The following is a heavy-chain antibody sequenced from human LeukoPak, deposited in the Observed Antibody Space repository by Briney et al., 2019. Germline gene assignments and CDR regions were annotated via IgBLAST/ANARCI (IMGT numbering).Heavy chain of an antibody. J-gene: IGHJ4*02. Sequence: QPGGSLRLSCAASGFTFDDYAMHWVRQVPGKGLEWVSGISWNSGNIEYADSVKGRFTISRDNAKKSLFLQMNSLRAEDTALYHCARDPSYSSSSPYFDYWGQGVLVTVSS. CDR1: GFTFDDYA. V-gene: IGHV3-9*01. CDR3: ARDPSYSSSSPYFDY. CDR2: ISWNSGNI. D-gene: IGHD6-6*01.